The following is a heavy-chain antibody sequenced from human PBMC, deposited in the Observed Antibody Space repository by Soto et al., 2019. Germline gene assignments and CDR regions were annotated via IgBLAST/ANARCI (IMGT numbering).Heavy chain of an antibody. D-gene: IGHD3-22*01. V-gene: IGHV4-59*01. CDR3: ARGRKVRNYADDTSDYFYFFDY. Sequence: TQALQSTVACXSLGTFYWSWMRQSPGKELEVIGYVYYTGSTNYNPSLKSRFTISVDRSKNQLSLKLSSANSAYTAVYYCARGRKVRNYADDTSDYFYFFDYCGQGTQGTFS. J-gene: IGHJ4*02. CDR1: CXSLGTFY. CDR2: VYYTGST.